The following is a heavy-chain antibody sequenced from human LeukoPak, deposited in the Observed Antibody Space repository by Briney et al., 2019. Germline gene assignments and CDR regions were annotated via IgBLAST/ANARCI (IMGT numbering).Heavy chain of an antibody. D-gene: IGHD2-21*01. J-gene: IGHJ4*02. CDR1: RFTFRNAW. V-gene: IGHV3-15*01. CDR3: TTSCGDYYDFDY. CDR2: IKSKTDGGTT. Sequence: GGSLRLSCAASRFTFRNAWVSWVRQARGRGLEWVGRIKSKTDGGTTDYATPVKGRFTISRDDSENTLFLQMNSLKTEDTAVYYCTTSCGDYYDFDYWGQGPLVTVSS.